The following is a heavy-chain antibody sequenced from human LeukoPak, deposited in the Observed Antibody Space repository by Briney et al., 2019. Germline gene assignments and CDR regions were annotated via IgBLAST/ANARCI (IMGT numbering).Heavy chain of an antibody. CDR1: GFTFDDYG. J-gene: IGHJ4*02. V-gene: IGHV3-20*04. D-gene: IGHD3-10*01. Sequence: GGSLRLSCAASGFTFDDYGMSWVRQVPGKGLEWVSGINWNGGSIGYADSVKGRFTISRDNAKNSLHLQMNSLRAEDTALYYCAKAAGSGSYFNQFDYWGQGTLVTVSS. CDR3: AKAAGSGSYFNQFDY. CDR2: INWNGGSI.